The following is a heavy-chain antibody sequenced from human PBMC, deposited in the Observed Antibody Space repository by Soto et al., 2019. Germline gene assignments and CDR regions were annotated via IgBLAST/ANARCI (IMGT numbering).Heavy chain of an antibody. J-gene: IGHJ4*02. V-gene: IGHV1-18*01. CDR3: ARGLRGGVRGVSYFDY. CDR1: GYTFTSYG. CDR2: ISAYNGNT. D-gene: IGHD3-10*01. Sequence: QVQLVQSGAEVKKPGASVKVSCKASGYTFTSYGISWVRQAPGQGLEWMGWISAYNGNTNYAQKLQGRVTMTTDTSTSTAYRELRSLRSDDTALYYCARGLRGGVRGVSYFDYWGQGTLVTVSS.